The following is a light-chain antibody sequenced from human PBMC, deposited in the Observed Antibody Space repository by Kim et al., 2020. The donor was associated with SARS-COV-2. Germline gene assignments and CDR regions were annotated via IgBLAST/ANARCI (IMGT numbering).Light chain of an antibody. CDR3: QQYDNLPLP. J-gene: IGKJ3*01. V-gene: IGKV1-33*01. Sequence: DIQMTQSPSSLSASVGDRVTITCQASQDISNYLNWYQQKPGKAPKLLIYDASNLETGVPSRFSGSGSGTDFTFTISSLQPEDIATYYCQQYDNLPLPLGPGTKVDIK. CDR1: QDISNY. CDR2: DAS.